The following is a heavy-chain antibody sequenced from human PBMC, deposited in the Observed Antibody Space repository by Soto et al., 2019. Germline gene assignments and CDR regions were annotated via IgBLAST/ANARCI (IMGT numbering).Heavy chain of an antibody. CDR1: GGSISSYY. D-gene: IGHD2-15*01. Sequence: QVQLQESGPGLVKPSETLSLTCTVSGGSISSYYWSWIRQPPGKGLEWIGNIYYSGSTNYNPSLKGRVTISVDTSKNQFSLKLSSVTAADTAVYYCARHYCSGGSCRSYFDYWGQGTLVTVSS. CDR2: IYYSGST. CDR3: ARHYCSGGSCRSYFDY. J-gene: IGHJ4*02. V-gene: IGHV4-59*08.